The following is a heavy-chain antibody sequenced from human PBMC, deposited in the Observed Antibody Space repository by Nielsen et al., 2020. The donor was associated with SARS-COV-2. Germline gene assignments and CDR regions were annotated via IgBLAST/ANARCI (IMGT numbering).Heavy chain of an antibody. CDR1: GYSFSSYW. D-gene: IGHD3-16*01. CDR3: ARRHMIPFGAGTYHFDF. Sequence: GGSLRLSCEASGYSFSSYWIAWVRQRPGKGLEWMGIIYPGDSETKYSPPFQGQVTMSVDKSLRTAYLQWRTLKASDTAMYYCARRHMIPFGAGTYHFDFWGQGTLVTVSS. CDR2: IYPGDSET. J-gene: IGHJ4*02. V-gene: IGHV5-51*01.